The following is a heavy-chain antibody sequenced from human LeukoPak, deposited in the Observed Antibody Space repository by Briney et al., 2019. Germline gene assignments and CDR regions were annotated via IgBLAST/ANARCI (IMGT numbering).Heavy chain of an antibody. CDR2: IYISGST. D-gene: IGHD2-15*01. CDR1: GASINSHH. Sequence: SETLSLTCTVSGASINSHHWSWIRQPAGKGLEWIGRIYISGSTNYNSSLQSRVTMSVDTSQNQFSLKLTSVTAADTAVYYCARALNPLPGTYYFDYWGQGTLVTVSS. J-gene: IGHJ4*02. CDR3: ARALNPLPGTYYFDY. V-gene: IGHV4-4*07.